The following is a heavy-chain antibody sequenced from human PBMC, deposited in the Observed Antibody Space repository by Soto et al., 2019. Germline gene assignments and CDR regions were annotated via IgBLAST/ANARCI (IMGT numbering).Heavy chain of an antibody. CDR1: GGSFSGYY. CDR3: ARGGRIAARSCCFAP. V-gene: IGHV4-34*01. J-gene: IGHJ5*02. CDR2: INHSGST. Sequence: QVQLQQWGAGLLKPSETLSLTCAVYGGSFSGYYWSWIRQPPGKGLEWIGEINHSGSTNYNPSLKRRVTISVDTSKNQFARKLSSVTAAATAVYYCARGGRIAARSCCFAPWGQRNLVTFAS. D-gene: IGHD6-6*01.